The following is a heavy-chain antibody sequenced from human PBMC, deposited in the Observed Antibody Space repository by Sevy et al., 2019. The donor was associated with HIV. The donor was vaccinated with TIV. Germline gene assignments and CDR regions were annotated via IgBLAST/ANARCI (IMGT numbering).Heavy chain of an antibody. CDR3: ARDRPPYSYDSSGYSPRAFDI. CDR2: IYYSGST. J-gene: IGHJ3*02. Sequence: SETLSLTCTVSGGSISSYYWSWIRQPPGMGLEWIGYIYYSGSTNYNPSLKSRVTISVDTSKNQFSLKLSSVTTADTAVYYCARDRPPYSYDSSGYSPRAFDIWGQWTMVTVSS. CDR1: GGSISSYY. D-gene: IGHD3-22*01. V-gene: IGHV4-59*01.